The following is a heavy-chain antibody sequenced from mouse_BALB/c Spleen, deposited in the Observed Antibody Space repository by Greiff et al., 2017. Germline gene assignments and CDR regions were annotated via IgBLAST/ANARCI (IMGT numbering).Heavy chain of an antibody. J-gene: IGHJ2*01. CDR3: ARWHYGFPYYFDY. D-gene: IGHD1-1*01. CDR2: ISYSGST. Sequence: EVQRVESGPSLVKPSQTLSLTCSVTGDSITSGYWNWIRKFPGNKLEYMGYISYSGSTYYNPSLKSRISITRDTSKNQYYLQLNSVTTEDTATYYCARWHYGFPYYFDYWGQGTTLTVSS. V-gene: IGHV3-8*02. CDR1: GDSITSGY.